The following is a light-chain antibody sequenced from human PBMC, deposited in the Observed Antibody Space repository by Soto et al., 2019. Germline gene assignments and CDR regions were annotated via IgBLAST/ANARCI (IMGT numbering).Light chain of an antibody. V-gene: IGKV3-20*01. CDR1: QSVSSSY. CDR2: GAS. CDR3: QQYGSSPLI. Sequence: EIVLTQSPGTLSLSPGERATLSCRASQSVSSSYLAWYQQKPGQAPRLLIYGASSRATGIPDRFSGSGSGTDFTLTISRLEPEEFAAYYCQQYGSSPLIFGGGTKVEIK. J-gene: IGKJ4*01.